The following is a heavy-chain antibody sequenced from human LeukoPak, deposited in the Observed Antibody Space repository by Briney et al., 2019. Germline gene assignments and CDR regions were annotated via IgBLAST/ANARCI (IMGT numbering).Heavy chain of an antibody. CDR3: AKIPGSSWYDGPIDY. J-gene: IGHJ4*02. CDR2: ISSSGTTT. CDR1: VFTVNTYE. D-gene: IGHD6-13*01. V-gene: IGHV3-48*03. Sequence: GGSLRLSCTVSVFTVNTYETNWIRQAPGKGLEWVSYISSSGTTTYYADSVKGRFTISRDNSKNTLYLQMNSLRAEDTAVYYCAKIPGSSWYDGPIDYWGQGTLVTVSS.